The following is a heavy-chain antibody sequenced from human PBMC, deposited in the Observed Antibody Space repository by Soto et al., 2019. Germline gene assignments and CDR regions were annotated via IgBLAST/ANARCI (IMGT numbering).Heavy chain of an antibody. CDR3: ANGGESYYY. CDR2: ISYDGSNK. CDR1: GFTFSSYG. Sequence: QVQLVESGGGVVQPGRSLRLSCAASGFTFSSYGMHWVRQAPGKGLEWVAVISYDGSNKYYADSVKGRFTISRDNSKNPLYLQMNSLRAEDTAGYYCANGGESYYYWGQGTLVNVSS. V-gene: IGHV3-30*18. J-gene: IGHJ4*02. D-gene: IGHD3-10*01.